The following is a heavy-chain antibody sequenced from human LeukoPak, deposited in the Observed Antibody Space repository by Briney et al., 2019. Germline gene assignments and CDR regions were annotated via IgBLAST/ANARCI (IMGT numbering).Heavy chain of an antibody. CDR1: GGTFSSYA. CDR3: ARGYSTTIYYYYYYMDV. J-gene: IGHJ6*03. Sequence: SVKVSCKASGGTFSSYAISWVRQAPGQGLEWMGGVIPIFGTANYAQKFQGRVTITADESTSTAYMELSSLRSEDTAVYYCARGYSTTIYYYYYYMDVWGKGTTVTVSS. D-gene: IGHD4-11*01. CDR2: VIPIFGTA. V-gene: IGHV1-69*13.